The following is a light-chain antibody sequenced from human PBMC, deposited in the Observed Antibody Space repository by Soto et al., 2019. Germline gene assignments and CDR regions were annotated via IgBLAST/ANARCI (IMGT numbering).Light chain of an antibody. CDR2: EVS. Sequence: QSALTQPASVSGSPGQSITISCTGTSSDVGSYNLVSWFQQHPGEAPKLIIYEVSDRPSGVSNRFSGSKSGNTASLTISGLQGSDEADYYCCSYAGRINWVFGGGTPLTVL. CDR1: SSDVGSYNL. CDR3: CSYAGRINWV. V-gene: IGLV2-23*02. J-gene: IGLJ3*02.